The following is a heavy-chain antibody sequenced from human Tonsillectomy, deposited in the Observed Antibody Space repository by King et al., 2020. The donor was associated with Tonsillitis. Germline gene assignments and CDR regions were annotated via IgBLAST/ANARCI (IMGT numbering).Heavy chain of an antibody. Sequence: VQLVESGGGVVPPGGSLRLSCAASGFTFSTYGIHWVRQAPGKGPQWVAVVSFDEKKEYYADSVKGRFTISRDNSESTLYLQMNSLRAEDTALYYCARENYDYVWGSYLDDAFDLWGQGTMVIVSS. CDR2: VSFDEKKE. CDR3: ARENYDYVWGSYLDDAFDL. V-gene: IGHV3-30*01. CDR1: GFTFSTYG. D-gene: IGHD3-16*02. J-gene: IGHJ3*01.